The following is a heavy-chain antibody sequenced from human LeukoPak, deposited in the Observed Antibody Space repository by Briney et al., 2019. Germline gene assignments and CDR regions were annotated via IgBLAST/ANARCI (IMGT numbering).Heavy chain of an antibody. Sequence: PGGSLRLSCAASGFTFSSYSMNWVRQAPGKGLEWVSSISSSSTYIYYADSVKGRFTISRDNAKNSLYLQMNSLRAEDTALYYCTTDLSPPPRDDYWGQGTLVTVSS. V-gene: IGHV3-21*04. CDR1: GFTFSSYS. CDR2: ISSSSTYI. CDR3: TTDLSPPPRDDY. J-gene: IGHJ4*02.